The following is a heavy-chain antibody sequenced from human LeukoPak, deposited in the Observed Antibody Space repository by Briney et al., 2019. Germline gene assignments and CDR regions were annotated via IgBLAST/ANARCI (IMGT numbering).Heavy chain of an antibody. CDR2: INHSGST. CDR1: GGSFSGYY. CDR3: ARRRNSSRLNWFDP. Sequence: PSETLSLTCAVYGGSFSGYYWSWIRQPPGKGLEWIGEINHSGSTNYNPSLKSRVTISVDTSKNQFSLKLSSVTAADTAVYYCARRRNSSRLNWFDPWGQGTLVTVSS. V-gene: IGHV4-34*01. D-gene: IGHD6-13*01. J-gene: IGHJ5*02.